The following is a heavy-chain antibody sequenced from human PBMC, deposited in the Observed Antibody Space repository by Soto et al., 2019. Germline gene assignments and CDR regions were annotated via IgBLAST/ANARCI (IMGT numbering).Heavy chain of an antibody. CDR2: IYYSGST. CDR1: GGSISSYY. CDR3: ARSLGGILGPFDY. D-gene: IGHD3-16*01. V-gene: IGHV4-59*08. Sequence: QVQLQESGPGLVKPSETLSLTCTVSGGSISSYYWRWIRQPPGKGLEWIGYIYYSGSTNYNPSLKSRVTISVDTSKNQFSLKLSSVTAADTAVYYCARSLGGILGPFDYWGQGTLVTVSS. J-gene: IGHJ4*02.